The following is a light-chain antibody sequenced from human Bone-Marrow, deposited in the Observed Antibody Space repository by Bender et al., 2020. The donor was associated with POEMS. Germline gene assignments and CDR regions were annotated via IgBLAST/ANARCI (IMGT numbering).Light chain of an antibody. CDR3: SSWDDSLNGWV. Sequence: QSVLTQPPSASGTPGQSVTISCSGTSSNFGNNAANWYQHVPGTAPKLLIYSNNQRPSGVPGRFSASTSGTSASLAISGLHSDDEADDYCSSWDDSLNGWVFGGGTKLTVL. CDR1: SSNFGNNA. V-gene: IGLV1-44*01. CDR2: SNN. J-gene: IGLJ3*02.